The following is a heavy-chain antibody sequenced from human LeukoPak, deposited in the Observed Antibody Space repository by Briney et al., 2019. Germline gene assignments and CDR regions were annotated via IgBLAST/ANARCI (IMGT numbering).Heavy chain of an antibody. CDR2: ISSSSSYI. J-gene: IGHJ4*02. CDR3: ASLHSSGWPIDFDY. CDR1: GFTFSSYS. Sequence: GGSLRLSCAASGFTFSSYSMNWVRQAPGKGLEWVSSISSSSSYIYYADSVKGRFTISRDNAKNSLYLQMNSLRAEDTAVYYCASLHSSGWPIDFDYWGQGTLVTVSS. V-gene: IGHV3-21*01. D-gene: IGHD6-19*01.